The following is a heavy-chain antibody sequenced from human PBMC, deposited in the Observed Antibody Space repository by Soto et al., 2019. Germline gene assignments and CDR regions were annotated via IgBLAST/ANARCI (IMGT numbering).Heavy chain of an antibody. J-gene: IGHJ6*02. D-gene: IGHD4-4*01. CDR2: FDPDDGET. CDR1: GYTLTELS. CDR3: ARDDYSNYYYYYGMDV. V-gene: IGHV1-24*01. Sequence: GASVKVSCKVSGYTLTELSMHWVRQAPGKGLEWMGGFDPDDGETNYAQKFQGRVTMTEDESTSTAYMELSSLRSEDTAVYYCARDDYSNYYYYYGMDVWGQGTTVTVSS.